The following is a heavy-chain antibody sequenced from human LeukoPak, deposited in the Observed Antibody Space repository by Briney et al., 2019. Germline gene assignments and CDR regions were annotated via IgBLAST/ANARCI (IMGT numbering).Heavy chain of an antibody. CDR3: ARSYNWNRPLDY. Sequence: GASVKVSCKASGYTFTSYYMYWVRQAPGQGLEWMGKINPSGGSTSYAQKFQGRGTMTRDTSTSTVYMELSSLRSEDTAVYYCARSYNWNRPLDYWGQGTLVTVSS. CDR1: GYTFTSYY. CDR2: INPSGGST. V-gene: IGHV1-46*01. J-gene: IGHJ4*02. D-gene: IGHD1-20*01.